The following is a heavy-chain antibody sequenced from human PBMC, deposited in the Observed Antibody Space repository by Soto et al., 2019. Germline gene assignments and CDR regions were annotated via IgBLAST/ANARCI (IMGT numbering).Heavy chain of an antibody. CDR1: GFTFSSYA. J-gene: IGHJ4*02. D-gene: IGHD6-19*01. V-gene: IGHV3-23*01. Sequence: PGGSLRLSCAASGFTFSSYAMSWVRQAPGKGLEWVSAIGGSGVSTTYADSVKGRFTVSRDNSKNTLYLQMNSLRAEDTAVYYCARDFNNRGWSDYYFDYWGQGTLVTVSS. CDR3: ARDFNNRGWSDYYFDY. CDR2: IGGSGVST.